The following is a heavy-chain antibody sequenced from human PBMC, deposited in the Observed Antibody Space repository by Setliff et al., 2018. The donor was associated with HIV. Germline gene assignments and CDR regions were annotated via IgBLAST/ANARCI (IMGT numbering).Heavy chain of an antibody. J-gene: IGHJ6*03. Sequence: GASVKVSCKASGYTLTSYGISWVRQAPGQGLEWMGWISAYNGNTNYAQKFQGRVTMTTDESTSTAYMELSSLRSEDTAVYYCARGREDIVVVPAATKGYYYYMDVWGKGTTVTVSS. CDR1: GYTLTSYG. CDR3: ARGREDIVVVPAATKGYYYYMDV. V-gene: IGHV1-18*01. D-gene: IGHD2-2*01. CDR2: ISAYNGNT.